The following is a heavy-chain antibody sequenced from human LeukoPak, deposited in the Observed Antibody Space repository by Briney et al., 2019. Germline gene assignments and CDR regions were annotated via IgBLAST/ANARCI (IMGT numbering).Heavy chain of an antibody. V-gene: IGHV1-69*01. Sequence: SVKVSCKASGGTFTSYAISWVRQAPGQGLEWMGGIIPIFGTANYAQKFQGRVTITADESTSTAYMELSSLRAEDTAVYYCARALSSSPTGPIAYWGQGTLVTVSA. J-gene: IGHJ4*02. CDR1: GGTFTSYA. CDR2: IIPIFGTA. D-gene: IGHD6-13*01. CDR3: ARALSSSPTGPIAY.